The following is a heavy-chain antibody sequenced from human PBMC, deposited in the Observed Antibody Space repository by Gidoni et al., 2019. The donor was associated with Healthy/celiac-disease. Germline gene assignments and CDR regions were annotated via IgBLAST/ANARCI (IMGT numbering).Heavy chain of an antibody. CDR3: AREGGRGAFDI. CDR2: IYSGGST. V-gene: IGHV3-66*01. D-gene: IGHD3-10*01. Sequence: EVQLVESGGGVVQPGGSLRLSCAAPGFTVSSNYMRWVRQGPGKGLEWVSVIYSGGSTYYADSVKGRFTISRDNSKNTLYLQMNSLRAEDTAVYYCAREGGRGAFDIWGQGTMVTVSS. CDR1: GFTVSSNY. J-gene: IGHJ3*02.